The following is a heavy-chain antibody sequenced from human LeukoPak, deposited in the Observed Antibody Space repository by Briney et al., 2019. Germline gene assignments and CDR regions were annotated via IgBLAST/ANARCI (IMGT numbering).Heavy chain of an antibody. Sequence: GGSLRLSCAASGFTLSSYAMHWVRQAPGKGLEWVAVISYDGSNKYYADSVKGRFTISRDNSKNTLYLQMNSLRAEDTAVYYCARESSSGWYYFDYWGQGTLVTVSS. J-gene: IGHJ4*02. D-gene: IGHD6-19*01. CDR2: ISYDGSNK. V-gene: IGHV3-30*04. CDR1: GFTLSSYA. CDR3: ARESSSGWYYFDY.